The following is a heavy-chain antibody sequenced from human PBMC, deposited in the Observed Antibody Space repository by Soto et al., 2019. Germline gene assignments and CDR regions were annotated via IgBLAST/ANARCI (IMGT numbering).Heavy chain of an antibody. CDR2: INHSGST. CDR1: GASFSGYY. D-gene: IGHD2-15*01. J-gene: IGHJ6*03. V-gene: IGHV4-34*01. CDR3: ARKSGGYCSGGSCRRRQPYYYYMDV. Sequence: SETLCLTCAVDGASFSGYYWSWISQPPGKGLEWIGEINHSGSTNYNPSLKSRVTISVDTSKNQFSLKLSSVTAADTAVYYCARKSGGYCSGGSCRRRQPYYYYMDVWGKGTTVTVSS.